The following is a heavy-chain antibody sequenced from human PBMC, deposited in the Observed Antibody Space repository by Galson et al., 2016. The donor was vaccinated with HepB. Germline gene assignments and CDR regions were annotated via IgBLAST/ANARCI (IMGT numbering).Heavy chain of an antibody. Sequence: PALVKPTQTLTLTCTFSGFSLSTSGVGVGWIRQPPGRALEWLALIFWNDDKRYSPSLKSRLTITKDTSKNHVVITVTNMDPVDTATYYCARFGTEINPGGPFDSWGQGTLVTVSS. CDR3: ARFGTEINPGGPFDS. J-gene: IGHJ4*02. CDR1: GFSLSTSGVG. D-gene: IGHD3-16*01. CDR2: IFWNDDK. V-gene: IGHV2-5*01.